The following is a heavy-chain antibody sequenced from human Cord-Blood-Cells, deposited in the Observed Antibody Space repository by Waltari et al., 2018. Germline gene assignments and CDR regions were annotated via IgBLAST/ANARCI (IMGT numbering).Heavy chain of an antibody. CDR1: GGPFSSYA. V-gene: IGHV1-69*09. J-gene: IGHJ4*02. D-gene: IGHD3-10*01. CDR2: IIPILGIA. CDR3: ARADANGGFGEQMWYFDY. Sequence: QVQLVQSGAEVKKPGSSVKVSCKAPGGPFSSYAISWVRQAPGTGLEWLGRIIPILGIANYAQKFQGRVTITADKSTSTAYMELSSLRSEDTAVYYCARADANGGFGEQMWYFDYWGQGTLVTVSS.